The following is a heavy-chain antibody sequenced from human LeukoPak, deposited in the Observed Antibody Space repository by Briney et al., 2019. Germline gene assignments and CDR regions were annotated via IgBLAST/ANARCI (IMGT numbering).Heavy chain of an antibody. J-gene: IGHJ5*01. V-gene: IGHV3-11*04. CDR3: XXXXSSYCSGGCYFAS. Sequence: GGSLRLSCAASGFTFSDYYMSWIRQAPGKGLEWISYISSGSSGIYYADSVKGRFTVSRDNAKRSLYLHMNSLRAEDTAIYYXXXXXSSYCSGGCYFASWGQGTLVTISS. CDR1: GFTFSDYY. CDR2: ISSGSSGI. D-gene: IGHD2-15*01.